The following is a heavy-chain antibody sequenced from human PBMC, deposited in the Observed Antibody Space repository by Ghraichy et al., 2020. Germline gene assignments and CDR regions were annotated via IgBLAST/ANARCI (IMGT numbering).Heavy chain of an antibody. D-gene: IGHD3-22*01. Sequence: ASVKVSCKASGYTFTGYYMHWVRQAPGQGLEWMGWINPNSGGTNYAQKFQGRVTMTRDTSISTAYMELSRLRSDDTAVYYCARDYPGYYYDSSGYYHNWFDPWGQGTLVTVSS. CDR3: ARDYPGYYYDSSGYYHNWFDP. J-gene: IGHJ5*02. CDR2: INPNSGGT. V-gene: IGHV1-2*02. CDR1: GYTFTGYY.